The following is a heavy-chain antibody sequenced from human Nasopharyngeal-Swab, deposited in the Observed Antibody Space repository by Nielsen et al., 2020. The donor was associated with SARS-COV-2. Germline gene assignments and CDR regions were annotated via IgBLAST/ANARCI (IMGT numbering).Heavy chain of an antibody. CDR3: AREGSSSIVGATFFDY. CDR2: ISSSSSYI. V-gene: IGHV3-21*01. CDR1: GFTFSSYS. J-gene: IGHJ4*02. Sequence: AGTLRLSCAASGFTFSSYSMNWVRQAPGKGLGWVSSISSSSSYIYYSDSVKGRFTISRDNAKNSLYLQMNSLRAEDTAVYYCAREGSSSIVGATFFDYWGQGTLVTVSS. D-gene: IGHD1-26*01.